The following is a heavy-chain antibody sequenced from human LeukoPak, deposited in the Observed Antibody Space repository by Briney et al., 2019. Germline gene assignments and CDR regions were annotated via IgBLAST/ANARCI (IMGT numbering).Heavy chain of an antibody. CDR1: GFTFSIYA. CDR3: ARDRPNYYGSDGHYYRRDGDY. J-gene: IGHJ4*02. V-gene: IGHV3-23*01. CDR2: ITSRGEST. Sequence: GGSLRLSCAASGFTFSIYAMSWVRQAPGKGPQWVSSITSRGESTWYVDSVKGRFTITRDNSENTLYLQMRSLRAEDTAVYYCARDRPNYYGSDGHYYRRDGDYWGRGTLVSVSS. D-gene: IGHD3-22*01.